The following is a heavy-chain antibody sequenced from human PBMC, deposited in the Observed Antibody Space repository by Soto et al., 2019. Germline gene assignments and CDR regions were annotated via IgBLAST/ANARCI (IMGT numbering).Heavy chain of an antibody. CDR2: ISYDGSNK. V-gene: IGHV3-30*03. D-gene: IGHD5-18*01. CDR1: GFTFSSYG. J-gene: IGHJ6*02. Sequence: PGGSLRLSCAASGFTFSSYGMHWVRQAPGKGLEWVAVISYDGSNKYYADSVKGRFTISRDNSKNTLYLQMNSLRAEDTAVYYCARRGYSYGYFSPFFYYYGMVVWGQGTTVTVSS. CDR3: ARRGYSYGYFSPFFYYYGMVV.